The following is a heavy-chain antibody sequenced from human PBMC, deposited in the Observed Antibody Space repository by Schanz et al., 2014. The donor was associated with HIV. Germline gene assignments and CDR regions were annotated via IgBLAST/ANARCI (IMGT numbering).Heavy chain of an antibody. CDR1: GYTFTSYG. CDR3: ARGAAEMATMTPWRY. CDR2: ISAYNGNT. D-gene: IGHD5-12*01. Sequence: QVQLVQSGAEVKKPGASVKVSCKASGYTFTSYGINWVRQAPGQGLEWMGWISAYNGNTNYAQKLQGRDTMTTDTSTSTAYMDLRSLRSDDTAVYYCARGAAEMATMTPWRYWGQGTLVTVSS. J-gene: IGHJ4*02. V-gene: IGHV1-18*01.